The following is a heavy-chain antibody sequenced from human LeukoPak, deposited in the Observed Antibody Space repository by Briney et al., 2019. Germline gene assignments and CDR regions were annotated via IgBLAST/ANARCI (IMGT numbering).Heavy chain of an antibody. J-gene: IGHJ5*02. V-gene: IGHV1-18*01. CDR1: GYTFTSYG. CDR3: ARDIKRSRARWENLGFDP. CDR2: ISVYNGNT. D-gene: IGHD1-14*01. Sequence: ASEKVSCKASGYTFTSYGISWVRQAPGQGLEWMGWISVYNGNTNYAQKLQGRVTMTTDTSTSTAYMELRSLRSDDTAVYYCARDIKRSRARWENLGFDPWGQGTLVTVSS.